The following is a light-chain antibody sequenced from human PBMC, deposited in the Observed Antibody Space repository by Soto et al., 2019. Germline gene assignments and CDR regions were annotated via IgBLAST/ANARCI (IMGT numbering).Light chain of an antibody. CDR3: QQYGSSPLT. V-gene: IGKV3-20*01. Sequence: EIVLTQSPGTLSLSPGERATLSCRASQIVSSSYLAWYQQKPGQAPRLLINGASSRATGIPGRFSGSGSGTDFTLTISRLEPEDFAVYYCQQYGSSPLTFGGGTKVEIK. CDR2: GAS. J-gene: IGKJ4*01. CDR1: QIVSSSY.